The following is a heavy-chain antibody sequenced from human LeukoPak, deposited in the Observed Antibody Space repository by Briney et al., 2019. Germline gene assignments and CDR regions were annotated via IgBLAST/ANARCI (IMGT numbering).Heavy chain of an antibody. Sequence: GGSLRLSCADPGFTFSSYWMSWVRQTPGKGLEWVADIKQDGSEKYYVDSVKGRFTISRDNAKNSLYLQMNSLRAEDTAVYYCARDRSDILTGYNDAFDIWGQGTMVTVSS. D-gene: IGHD3-9*01. J-gene: IGHJ3*02. CDR3: ARDRSDILTGYNDAFDI. V-gene: IGHV3-7*01. CDR1: GFTFSSYW. CDR2: IKQDGSEK.